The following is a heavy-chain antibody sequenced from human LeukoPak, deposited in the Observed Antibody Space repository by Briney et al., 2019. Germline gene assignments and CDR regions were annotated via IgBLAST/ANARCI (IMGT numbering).Heavy chain of an antibody. D-gene: IGHD3-22*01. Sequence: MSSETLSLTCSVSGGSIGSYYWSWIRQPPGKGLEWIGYIYYSGSTNCNPSLKSRVTISVDTSKNQFSLKLSSVTAADTAVYYCARNLYDSSGSMGIYTFDNWGQGTLVIVSS. V-gene: IGHV4-59*01. CDR2: IYYSGST. J-gene: IGHJ4*02. CDR3: ARNLYDSSGSMGIYTFDN. CDR1: GGSIGSYY.